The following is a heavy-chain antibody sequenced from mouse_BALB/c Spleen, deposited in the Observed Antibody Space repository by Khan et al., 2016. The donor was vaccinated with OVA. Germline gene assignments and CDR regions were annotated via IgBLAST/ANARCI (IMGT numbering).Heavy chain of an antibody. J-gene: IGHJ4*01. CDR3: ARLYAMDY. Sequence: EVQLVESGGGLVKPGGSLKLSCAASGFTFSSYAMSWVRQTPEKRLEWVATISSGGSATYYPDSVKGRFTISRDNANNTLYLQMSSLRSEDTAMYYCARLYAMDYWGQGTSVTVSS. V-gene: IGHV5-9-3*01. CDR2: ISSGGSAT. CDR1: GFTFSSYA.